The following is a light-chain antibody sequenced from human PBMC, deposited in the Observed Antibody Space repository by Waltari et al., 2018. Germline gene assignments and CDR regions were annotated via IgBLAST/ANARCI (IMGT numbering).Light chain of an antibody. J-gene: IGLJ2*01. Sequence: QSALTQPPSASGSPGQSVTISCSGSSSDVGGYNYVSWYQQHPSKAPRLMIYEVNKRPSGVPDRFSGSKSGTTASLTVSGLQVEDEADYYCSSYGGTNILVFGGGTKLTV. CDR1: SSDVGGYNY. CDR3: SSYGGTNILV. V-gene: IGLV2-8*01. CDR2: EVN.